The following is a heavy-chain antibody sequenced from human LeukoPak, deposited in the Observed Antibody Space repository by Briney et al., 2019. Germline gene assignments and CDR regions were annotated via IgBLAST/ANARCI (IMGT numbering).Heavy chain of an antibody. CDR3: ARDNRGAFDI. J-gene: IGHJ3*02. D-gene: IGHD3-10*01. CDR1: GFTFSSYS. V-gene: IGHV3-21*01. Sequence: GGSLRLSWAASGFTFSSYSMNWVRQAPGKGLEWVSSISSSSSYIYYADSVKGRFTISRDNAKNSLYLQMNSLRAEDTAVYYCARDNRGAFDIWGQGTMVTVSS. CDR2: ISSSSSYI.